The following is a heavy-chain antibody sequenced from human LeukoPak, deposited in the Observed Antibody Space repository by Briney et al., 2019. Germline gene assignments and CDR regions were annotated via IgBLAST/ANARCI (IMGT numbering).Heavy chain of an antibody. Sequence: GGSLRLSCAYSGFTVSSNNMSWVPQAPGEGLEWVSVFLSGGSTFYADSVKGRFTISRDNAKKSLFLQMNSLRAEDTAVYYCARDQALGTFDIWGQGTMVTVSS. CDR1: GFTVSSNN. V-gene: IGHV3-53*01. CDR2: FLSGGST. CDR3: ARDQALGTFDI. J-gene: IGHJ3*02.